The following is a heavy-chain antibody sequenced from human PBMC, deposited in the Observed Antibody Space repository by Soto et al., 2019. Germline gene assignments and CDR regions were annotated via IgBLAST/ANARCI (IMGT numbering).Heavy chain of an antibody. J-gene: IGHJ5*02. CDR3: ARLGAHYQSLDP. V-gene: IGHV4-59*08. CDR2: IYYSGNT. CDR1: GGSISSYY. Sequence: PSETLSLTCTVSGGSISSYYWSWIRQPPGKGLEWIGYIYYSGNTDYNPSLKSRVTLSLETSKSQFSLRLASVTASDTAVYYCARLGAHYQSLDPWGQGTRVTVSS. D-gene: IGHD2-2*01.